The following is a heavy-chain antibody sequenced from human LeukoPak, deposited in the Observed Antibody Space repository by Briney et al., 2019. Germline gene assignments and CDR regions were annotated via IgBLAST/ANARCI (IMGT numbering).Heavy chain of an antibody. CDR2: IYYSGNT. D-gene: IGHD3-10*01. Sequence: AETLSLTYTVSCGSTSSYYWRGRRHPREGGVGRSGYIYYSGNTNYTPSLKGRVTISADTSKNQFSLELSSVTAADTAVYYCARGWLWFGLDVWGKGTTVTVSS. CDR1: CGSTSSYY. CDR3: ARGWLWFGLDV. J-gene: IGHJ6*04. V-gene: IGHV4-59*01.